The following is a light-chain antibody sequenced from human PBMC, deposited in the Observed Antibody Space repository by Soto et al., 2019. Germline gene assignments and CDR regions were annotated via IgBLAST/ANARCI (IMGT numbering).Light chain of an antibody. J-gene: IGLJ2*01. Sequence: QSVLTQPPSASGTPGQRVTISCSGSTSNIGSNFLYWYQQFPGAAPKLLIYGNNRRPSGVPDRFSGSKSGTSASLAISGLRSEDEADYYCASWDDTLSGVLFGGGTKLTVL. V-gene: IGLV1-47*02. CDR2: GNN. CDR1: TSNIGSNF. CDR3: ASWDDTLSGVL.